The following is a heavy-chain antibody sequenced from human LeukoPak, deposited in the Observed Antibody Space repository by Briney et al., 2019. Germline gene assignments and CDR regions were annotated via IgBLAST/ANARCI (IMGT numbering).Heavy chain of an antibody. J-gene: IGHJ4*02. CDR1: GFTFSSYG. Sequence: GRSLRLSCAASGFTFSSYGVHWVRQAPGKGLEWVAVISYDGSNKYYADSVKGRFTISRDNSKNTLYLQMNSLRAEDTAVYYCASEGVAVAGTRGAFDYWGQGTLVTVSS. D-gene: IGHD6-19*01. CDR2: ISYDGSNK. V-gene: IGHV3-30*03. CDR3: ASEGVAVAGTRGAFDY.